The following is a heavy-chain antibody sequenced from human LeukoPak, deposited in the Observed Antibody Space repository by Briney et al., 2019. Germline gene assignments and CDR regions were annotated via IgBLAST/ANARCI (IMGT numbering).Heavy chain of an antibody. D-gene: IGHD3-9*01. V-gene: IGHV3-23*01. Sequence: GGSLRLSCAASEFTFSSYVMYWVRQAPGKGLEWVAAINYNGVITDYVDSVRGRFTISRDNSKNTLYLQMNSLRGEDTAVYYCAKLGVRLTSTGQDYWGQGTLVTVSS. J-gene: IGHJ4*02. CDR1: EFTFSSYV. CDR3: AKLGVRLTSTGQDY. CDR2: INYNGVIT.